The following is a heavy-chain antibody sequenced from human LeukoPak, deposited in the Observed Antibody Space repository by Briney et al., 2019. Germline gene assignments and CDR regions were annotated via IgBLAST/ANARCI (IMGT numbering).Heavy chain of an antibody. V-gene: IGHV3-23*01. J-gene: IGHJ4*02. D-gene: IGHD2-8*02. Sequence: GGSLRLSCAVSGFTFSTFAMIWVRQPPGKGLEWVSSIFSSGGEIHYAGSVRGRFTISTDNSKSTLSLQMNSLRAEDTAIYYCATYRQVLLPFESWGQGTLVTVSS. CDR3: ATYRQVLLPFES. CDR1: GFTFSTFA. CDR2: IFSSGGEI.